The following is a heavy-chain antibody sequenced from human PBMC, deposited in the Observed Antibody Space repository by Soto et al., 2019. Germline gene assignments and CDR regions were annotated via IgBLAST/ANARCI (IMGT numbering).Heavy chain of an antibody. CDR2: ISSSSSYI. D-gene: IGHD2-15*01. Sequence: PGGSLRLSCAASGFTFSSYSMNWVRQAPGKGLEWVSSISSSSSYIYYADSVKGRFTISRDNAKNSLYLQMNSLRAEDTAVYYCARDPSVVTPNWFDPWGQGTLVTVS. V-gene: IGHV3-21*01. CDR3: ARDPSVVTPNWFDP. J-gene: IGHJ5*02. CDR1: GFTFSSYS.